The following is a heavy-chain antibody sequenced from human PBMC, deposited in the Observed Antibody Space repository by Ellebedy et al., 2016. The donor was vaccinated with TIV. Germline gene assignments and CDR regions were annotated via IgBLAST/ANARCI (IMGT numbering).Heavy chain of an antibody. D-gene: IGHD3-10*02. V-gene: IGHV3-73*01. J-gene: IGHJ5*02. Sequence: GESLKISCAASGFTFSGSTVHWVRQASGDGLEWVGRIRSKNYDYATAYAVPVRGRVTISREDSENTAYLQMDSLKMEDTAVYYCSSKAVRGDYHWGQGTLVTVSA. CDR3: SSKAVRGDYH. CDR2: IRSKNYDYAT. CDR1: GFTFSGST.